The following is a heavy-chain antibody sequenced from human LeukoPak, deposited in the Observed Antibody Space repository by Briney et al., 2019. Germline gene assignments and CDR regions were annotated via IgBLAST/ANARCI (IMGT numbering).Heavy chain of an antibody. CDR3: ARDDSSRTTVTT. Sequence: TLSLTCTVSGGSISSGGYYWSWIRRHPGKGLEWIGYIYYSGSTYYNPSLKSRVTISVDTSKNQFSLKLSSVTAADTAVYYCARDDSSRTTVTTWGQGTLVTVSS. CDR1: GGSISSGGYY. V-gene: IGHV4-31*03. D-gene: IGHD4-17*01. J-gene: IGHJ5*02. CDR2: IYYSGST.